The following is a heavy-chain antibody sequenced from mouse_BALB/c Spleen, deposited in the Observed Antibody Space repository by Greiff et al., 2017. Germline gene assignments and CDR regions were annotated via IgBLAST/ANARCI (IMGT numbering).Heavy chain of an antibody. Sequence: QVQLQQSGAELARPGASVKLSCKASGYTFTSYWMQWVKQRPGQGLEWIGAIYPGDGDTRYTQKFKGKATLTADKSSSTAYMQLSSLASEDSAVYYCASGEVRRDFDVWGAGTTVTVSS. CDR2: IYPGDGDT. CDR3: ASGEVRRDFDV. CDR1: GYTFTSYW. V-gene: IGHV1-87*01. D-gene: IGHD2-14*01. J-gene: IGHJ1*01.